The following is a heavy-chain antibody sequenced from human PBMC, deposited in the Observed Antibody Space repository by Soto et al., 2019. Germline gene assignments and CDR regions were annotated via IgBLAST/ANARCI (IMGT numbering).Heavy chain of an antibody. Sequence: SQTLSLTCAISGDSVSSNSAAWNWIRQSPSRGLEWLGRTYYRSKWYNDYAVSVKSRITINPDTSKNQFSLQLNSVTPEDTAVYYCAGDSETWLPGTSYGDYFDYWGQGTLVTVSS. J-gene: IGHJ4*02. V-gene: IGHV6-1*01. D-gene: IGHD4-17*01. CDR2: TYYRSKWYN. CDR3: AGDSETWLPGTSYGDYFDY. CDR1: GDSVSSNSAA.